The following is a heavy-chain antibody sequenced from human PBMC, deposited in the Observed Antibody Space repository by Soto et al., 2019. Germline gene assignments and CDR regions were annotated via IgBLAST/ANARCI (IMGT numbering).Heavy chain of an antibody. V-gene: IGHV1-2*04. CDR2: INPNSGGT. CDR3: ARDKQLSLAAAGTGDYYYYMDV. CDR1: GYTFTGYY. J-gene: IGHJ6*03. D-gene: IGHD6-13*01. Sequence: ASVKVSCKASGYTFTGYYMHWVRQAPGQGLEWMGWINPNSGGTNYAQKFQGWVTMTRDTSISTAYMELSRLRSDDTAVYYCARDKQLSLAAAGTGDYYYYMDVWGKGTTVTVSS.